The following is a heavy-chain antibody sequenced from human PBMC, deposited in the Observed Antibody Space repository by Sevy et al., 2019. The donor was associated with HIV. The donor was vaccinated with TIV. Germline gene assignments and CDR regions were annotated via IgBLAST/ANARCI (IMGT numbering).Heavy chain of an antibody. CDR2: IYIAGRT. CDR1: GFTVSDNY. Sequence: GGSLRLSCAVSGFTVSDNYMNWVRQAPGKGLEWVSIIYIAGRTYYADSVRGRFTISRDKAKNTLYLQMNSLRVEDTAVYYCVRDDLVLWEDNYYGMDVWGQGTTVTVSS. D-gene: IGHD1-26*01. V-gene: IGHV3-53*01. CDR3: VRDDLVLWEDNYYGMDV. J-gene: IGHJ6*02.